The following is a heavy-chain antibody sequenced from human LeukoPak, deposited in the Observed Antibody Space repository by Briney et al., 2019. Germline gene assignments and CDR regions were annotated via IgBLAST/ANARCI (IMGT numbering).Heavy chain of an antibody. V-gene: IGHV3-15*01. D-gene: IGHD3-10*01. CDR1: GFTFSNAW. CDR2: IKSKTDGGTT. CDR3: TTDNPPYYYGLGGAYKDY. J-gene: IGHJ4*02. Sequence: GGSLRLSCAASGFTFSNAWMSWVRQAPGKGLEWVGRIKSKTDGGTTDYAAPVKGRFTISRDDSKNTLYLQMNSLKTEDTAVYYCTTDNPPYYYGLGGAYKDYWGQGTLVTVSS.